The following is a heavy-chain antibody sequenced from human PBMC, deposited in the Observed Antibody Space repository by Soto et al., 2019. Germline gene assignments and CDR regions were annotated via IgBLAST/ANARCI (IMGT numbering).Heavy chain of an antibody. V-gene: IGHV4-59*01. CDR3: ARDPGIIGTTDYFDY. D-gene: IGHD1-7*01. CDR2: ISYSGST. CDR1: GGSISSYY. Sequence: SETLSLTCTVSGGSISSYYWNWIRQPPGKALEWIGYISYSGSTKYNPSLKSRVTILVDTSKNQFSLKLSSVTAADTAVYYCARDPGIIGTTDYFDYWGQGTLVTVSS. J-gene: IGHJ4*02.